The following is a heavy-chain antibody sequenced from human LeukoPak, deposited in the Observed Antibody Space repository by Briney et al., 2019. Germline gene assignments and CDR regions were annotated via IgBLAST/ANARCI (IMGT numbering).Heavy chain of an antibody. CDR1: GFTFSSYS. D-gene: IGHD2-2*01. CDR3: AKDAHIVVVPAAPPGAFDI. CDR2: IISSSSYI. V-gene: IGHV3-21*04. Sequence: GGSLRLSCAASGFTFSSYSMNWVRQAPGKGLEWVSSIISSSSYIYYADSVKGRFTISRDNAKSSLYLQMNSLRAEDTAVYYCAKDAHIVVVPAAPPGAFDIWGQGTMVTVSS. J-gene: IGHJ3*02.